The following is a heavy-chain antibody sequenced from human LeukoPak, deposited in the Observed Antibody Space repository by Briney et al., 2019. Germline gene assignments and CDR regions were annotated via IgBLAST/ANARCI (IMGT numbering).Heavy chain of an antibody. D-gene: IGHD3-22*01. CDR3: ARGWAYSSGYYGY. Sequence: SETLSLTRAVYGGSFSVYYWSWIRQTPGKGLEWIGEINHSGSTNYNPSLKSRVTISVDTSKNQYSLKLSSVTAADTAVYYCARGWAYSSGYYGYWGQGTLVTVSS. V-gene: IGHV4-34*01. CDR2: INHSGST. J-gene: IGHJ4*02. CDR1: GGSFSVYY.